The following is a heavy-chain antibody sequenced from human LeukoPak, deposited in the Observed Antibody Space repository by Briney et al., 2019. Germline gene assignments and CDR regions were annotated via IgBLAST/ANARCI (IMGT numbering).Heavy chain of an antibody. Sequence: SETLSLTCTVSGGSISSYYWSWIRQPPGKGLEWIGYIYYSGSTNYNPSLKSRVTISVDTSKNQFSLKLSSVTAADTAVYYCARDQSVRGADYGMDDWGKGTTVTVSS. CDR2: IYYSGST. CDR3: ARDQSVRGADYGMDD. V-gene: IGHV4-59*01. D-gene: IGHD3-10*01. CDR1: GGSISSYY. J-gene: IGHJ6*04.